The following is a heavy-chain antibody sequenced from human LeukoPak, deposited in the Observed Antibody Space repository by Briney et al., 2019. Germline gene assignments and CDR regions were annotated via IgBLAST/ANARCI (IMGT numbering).Heavy chain of an antibody. V-gene: IGHV1-2*02. D-gene: IGHD5-18*01. J-gene: IGHJ5*02. CDR1: GYTFTGYY. Sequence: ASVKVSCKASGYTFTGYYMHWVRQAPGQGLEWMGWINPNSGGTNYAQKFQGRVTMTRDTSISTAYMELSRLRSDDTAVYYCADSYGSDNWFDPWGQGTLVTVSS. CDR2: INPNSGGT. CDR3: ADSYGSDNWFDP.